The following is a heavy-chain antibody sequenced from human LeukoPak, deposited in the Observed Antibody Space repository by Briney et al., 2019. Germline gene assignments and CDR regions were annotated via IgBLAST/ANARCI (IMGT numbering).Heavy chain of an antibody. CDR2: IYTRGNT. Sequence: SETLSLTCTVSGGSISSSSYFWGWIRQPAGKGLEWIGRIYTRGNTNYDPSLKSRVTMSLDTSKNQFSLKVRSVIAADTAVYYCARSDSSSRFDPWGQGTLVTVSS. J-gene: IGHJ5*02. CDR1: GGSISSSSYF. D-gene: IGHD6-13*01. CDR3: ARSDSSSRFDP. V-gene: IGHV4-61*02.